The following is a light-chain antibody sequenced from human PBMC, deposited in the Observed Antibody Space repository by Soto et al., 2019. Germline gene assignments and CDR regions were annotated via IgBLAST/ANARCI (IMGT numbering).Light chain of an antibody. CDR2: EVS. Sequence: QSVLTQPASVSGSPGQSITISCTGTSSDVGGYNYVSWYQQHPGKAPKPMIYEVSNRPSGVSNRFSGSKSGNTASLTISGLQAEDEADYYCSPYTSSTTYVFGTGTKVT. CDR3: SPYTSSTTYV. V-gene: IGLV2-14*01. J-gene: IGLJ1*01. CDR1: SSDVGGYNY.